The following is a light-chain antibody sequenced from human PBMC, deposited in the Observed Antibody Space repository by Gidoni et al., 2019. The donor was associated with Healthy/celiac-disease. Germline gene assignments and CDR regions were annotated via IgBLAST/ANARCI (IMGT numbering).Light chain of an antibody. V-gene: IGKV4-1*01. J-gene: IGKJ1*01. CDR3: QQYYSTPWT. Sequence: DIVMPQSPDSLAVSLGERATINCKSSQSVLYSSNNKNYLAWYQQKPGQPPKLLIYWASNREYGVPDRFSGIGSGKDFTLTISSLQAEDVAVYYCQQYYSTPWTFGQGTKVEIK. CDR2: WAS. CDR1: QSVLYSSNNKNY.